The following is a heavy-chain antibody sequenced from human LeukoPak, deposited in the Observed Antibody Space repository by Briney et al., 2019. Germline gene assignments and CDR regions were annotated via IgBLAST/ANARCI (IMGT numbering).Heavy chain of an antibody. Sequence: SQSLSLTCTVSGGSINSYYWSWIRQPPGKGLEWIGYISYSGSTSYNTSLKSRVTLSVDTSKNHFSLKLTSVTAADTAVYYGARHGGFAPPLGYWGQGTLVTVSS. D-gene: IGHD3-16*01. J-gene: IGHJ4*02. CDR3: ARHGGFAPPLGY. CDR2: ISYSGST. V-gene: IGHV4-59*08. CDR1: GGSINSYY.